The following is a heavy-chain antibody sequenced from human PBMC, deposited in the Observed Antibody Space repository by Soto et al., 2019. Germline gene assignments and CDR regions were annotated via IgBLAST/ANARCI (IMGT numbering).Heavy chain of an antibody. Sequence: QVQLVQSGAEVKKPGSSVKVSCKASGGTFSSYAISWVRQAPGQGLEWMGGIIPIFGTANYAPKFQGRVTSTADESTSTAYMELSSLKSEDTAVYYCASYYGDYTLHDYYYGMDVWGQGTTVTASS. J-gene: IGHJ6*02. D-gene: IGHD4-17*01. CDR3: ASYYGDYTLHDYYYGMDV. CDR2: IIPIFGTA. CDR1: GGTFSSYA. V-gene: IGHV1-69*12.